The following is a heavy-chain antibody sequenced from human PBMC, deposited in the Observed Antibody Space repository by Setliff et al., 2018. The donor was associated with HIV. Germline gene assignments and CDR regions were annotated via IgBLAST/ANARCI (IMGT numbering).Heavy chain of an antibody. J-gene: IGHJ6*02. V-gene: IGHV4-61*02. CDR1: GGSISRGSYY. CDR2: IYTSGST. Sequence: TLSLTCTVSGGSISRGSYYWNWIRQPAGKGLEWIGRIYTSGSTNYNPSFKSRVTISVDTSKNQFSLKLSSVTAADTAVYYCAREDYYYYGMDIWGQGTTGTVSS. CDR3: AREDYYYYGMDI.